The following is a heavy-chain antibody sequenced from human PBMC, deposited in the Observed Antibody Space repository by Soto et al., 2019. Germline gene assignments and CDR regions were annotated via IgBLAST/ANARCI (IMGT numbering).Heavy chain of an antibody. CDR2: IKQDGSQK. CDR3: AGGTGWIWDN. D-gene: IGHD6-19*01. Sequence: GGPLRLSSAASGFTFSTYFMTWVRQAPGKGLEWVANIKQDGSQKYYVDAVKGRFTISRDNAKNSLYLQMNSLRAEDTAVYYCAGGTGWIWDNWGQGTLVTVSS. CDR1: GFTFSTYF. V-gene: IGHV3-7*04. J-gene: IGHJ4*02.